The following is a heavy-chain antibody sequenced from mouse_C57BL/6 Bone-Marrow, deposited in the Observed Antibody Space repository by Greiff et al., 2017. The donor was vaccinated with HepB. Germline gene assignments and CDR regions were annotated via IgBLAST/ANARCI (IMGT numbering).Heavy chain of an antibody. J-gene: IGHJ4*01. V-gene: IGHV1-26*01. CDR1: GYTFTDYY. CDR3: ARRRDYGSSLYAMDY. D-gene: IGHD1-1*01. Sequence: VQLQQSGPELVKPGASVKISCKASGYTFTDYYMNWVKQSHGKSLEWIGDINPNNGGTSYNQKFKGKATLTVDKSSSTAYMELRSLTSEDSAVYYCARRRDYGSSLYAMDYWGQGTSVTVSS. CDR2: INPNNGGT.